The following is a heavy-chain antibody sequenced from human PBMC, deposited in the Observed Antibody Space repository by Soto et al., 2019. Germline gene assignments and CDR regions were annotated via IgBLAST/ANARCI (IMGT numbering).Heavy chain of an antibody. CDR1: GFSLRTSGVG. CDR3: AHKGGGDRILDY. D-gene: IGHD3-16*01. V-gene: IGHV2-5*02. J-gene: IGHJ4*02. Sequence: QITLKESGPTLVKPTQTLTLTCAFSGFSLRTSGVGVGWIRQPPGKALEWLALIYWDGNKHYSPSLKSRLTIPEDTSKNQVVMTMTNMNPVETANFYGAHKGGGDRILDYWGQGTLVTVSS. CDR2: IYWDGNK.